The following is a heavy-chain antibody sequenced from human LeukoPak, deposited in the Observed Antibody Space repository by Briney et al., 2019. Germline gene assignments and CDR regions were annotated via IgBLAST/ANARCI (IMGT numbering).Heavy chain of an antibody. CDR3: AGSLPKSGGVIVTPENDAFDI. CDR2: ISAYNGKT. CDR1: GYTFTSYG. V-gene: IGHV1-18*01. Sequence: GASVKFSCKASGYTFTSYGISWVRQAPGQGLEWMGWISAYNGKTNYAQKLQGRVTMTTDTSTSTAYMELRSLRSDDTAVYYCAGSLPKSGGVIVTPENDAFDIWGQGTMVTVSS. J-gene: IGHJ3*02. D-gene: IGHD3-16*02.